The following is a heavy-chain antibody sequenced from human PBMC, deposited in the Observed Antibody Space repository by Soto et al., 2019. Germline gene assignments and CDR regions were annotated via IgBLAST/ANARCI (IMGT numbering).Heavy chain of an antibody. CDR3: ARGGGTLDY. J-gene: IGHJ4*02. CDR2: MNTRYGTT. CDR1: GYTFISYS. V-gene: IGHV1-46*01. Sequence: ASVKVSCKASGYTFISYSIYWVRQAPGQGLEWMGIMNTRYGTTIYAQNFQGRVTMTRDTSTSTVYMELSSLRSEDTAVYYCARGGGTLDYWGQGSLVTVSS.